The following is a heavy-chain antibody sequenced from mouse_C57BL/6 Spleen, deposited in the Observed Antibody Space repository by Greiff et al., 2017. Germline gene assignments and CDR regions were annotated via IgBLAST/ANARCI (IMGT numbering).Heavy chain of an antibody. CDR1: GFNIKDYY. J-gene: IGHJ4*01. CDR2: IDPEDGET. D-gene: IGHD1-1*01. V-gene: IGHV14-2*01. CDR3: ARDYGSSLYAMDY. Sequence: VHVKQSGAELVKPGASVKLSCTASGFNIKDYYMHWVKQRTEQGLEWIGRIDPEDGETKYAPKFQGKATITADTSSNTAYLQLSSLTSEDTAVYYCARDYGSSLYAMDYWGQGTSVTVSS.